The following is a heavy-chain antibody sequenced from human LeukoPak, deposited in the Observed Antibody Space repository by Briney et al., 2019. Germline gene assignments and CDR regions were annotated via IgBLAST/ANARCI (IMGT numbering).Heavy chain of an antibody. D-gene: IGHD6-13*01. Sequence: SETLSLTCTVSGGSISSYYWSWIRQPAGEGLEWIGRIYTSGSTNYNPSLKGRVTMSVDTSKNQFSLKLSSVTAADTAVYYSARDSSEGKRAAAASFDYWGQGTLVTVSS. V-gene: IGHV4-4*07. CDR2: IYTSGST. J-gene: IGHJ4*02. CDR1: GGSISSYY. CDR3: ARDSSEGKRAAAASFDY.